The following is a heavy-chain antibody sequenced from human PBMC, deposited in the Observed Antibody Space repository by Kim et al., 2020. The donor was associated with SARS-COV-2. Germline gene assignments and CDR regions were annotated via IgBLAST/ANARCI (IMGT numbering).Heavy chain of an antibody. CDR2: ISAGNGDT. D-gene: IGHD4-17*01. J-gene: IGHJ5*02. CDR3: ASRTDYGEA. V-gene: IGHV1-3*01. Sequence: ASVKVSCKASGYTFSNYGIHWVRQAPGQRLKWMGWISAGNGDTEYSQKFQGRVTITRDTSASTAYVEVTSLRSEDTAVYFCASRTDYGEAWGQGTLVTVSS. CDR1: GYTFSNYG.